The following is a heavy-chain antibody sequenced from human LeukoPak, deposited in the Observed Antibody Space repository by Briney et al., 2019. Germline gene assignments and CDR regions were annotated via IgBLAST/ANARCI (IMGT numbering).Heavy chain of an antibody. CDR2: ISYDGSNK. Sequence: PGGSLRLSCAASGFTFSSYAMHWVRQAPGKGLEWVAVISYDGSNKYYADSVKGRFTISRDNSKNTLYLQMNSLRAEDTAIYYCAKGSSGYIYGDYWGQGTLVTVSS. V-gene: IGHV3-30-3*01. CDR3: AKGSSGYIYGDY. J-gene: IGHJ4*02. CDR1: GFTFSSYA. D-gene: IGHD5-18*01.